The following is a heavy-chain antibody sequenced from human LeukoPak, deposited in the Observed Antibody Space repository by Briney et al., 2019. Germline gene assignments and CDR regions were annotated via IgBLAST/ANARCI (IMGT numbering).Heavy chain of an antibody. CDR2: IYFSGST. J-gene: IGHJ4*02. CDR3: ARSYDTNFDY. D-gene: IGHD3-3*01. Sequence: PSETLSLTCTVSGGSIRSYYWSWIRQPPGKGLEWIGYIYFSGSTSYNPSLKSRVTISVDRSKNQFSLKLSSVAAADTAVYYCARSYDTNFDYWGQGTMVTVSS. V-gene: IGHV4-59*01. CDR1: GGSIRSYY.